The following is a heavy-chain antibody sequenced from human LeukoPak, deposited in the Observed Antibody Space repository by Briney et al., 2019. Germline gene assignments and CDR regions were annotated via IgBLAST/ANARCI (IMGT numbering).Heavy chain of an antibody. Sequence: ASVKVSCKASGYTFTSYGISWVRQAPEQGLEWMAWISAYNDNTNYAQKFQGRVTMTTDTSMSTANMELRSLRSDDTAVYYCARDPYSSSWYSNPNFDYWGQGTLVTVSS. CDR3: ARDPYSSSWYSNPNFDY. V-gene: IGHV1-18*01. CDR2: ISAYNDNT. J-gene: IGHJ4*02. CDR1: GYTFTSYG. D-gene: IGHD6-13*01.